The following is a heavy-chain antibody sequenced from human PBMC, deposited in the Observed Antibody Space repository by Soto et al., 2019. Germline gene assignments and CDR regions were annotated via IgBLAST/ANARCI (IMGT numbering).Heavy chain of an antibody. J-gene: IGHJ4*02. Sequence: QVQLQGSGPGLVRPSGTLSLTCSVSGASVTDYYWTWIRQPAGRGLEWIGLSYRSGSTTYNPSLESRVTMSLDTSKTQFSLRLTSVTAAETAVYYCARVFYTDSGGYPRPIFDSWSQGTLVTVSS. V-gene: IGHV4-4*07. CDR1: GASVTDYY. CDR2: SYRSGST. D-gene: IGHD3-22*01. CDR3: ARVFYTDSGGYPRPIFDS.